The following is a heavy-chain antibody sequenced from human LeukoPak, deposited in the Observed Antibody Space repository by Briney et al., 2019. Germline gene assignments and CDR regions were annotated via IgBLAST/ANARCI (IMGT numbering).Heavy chain of an antibody. CDR1: AYTFIDFH. D-gene: IGHD5-18*01. CDR3: ARERPDTVMMMGRFDP. J-gene: IGHJ5*02. CDR2: INPKSGVT. V-gene: IGHV1-2*02. Sequence: ASVKVSCKASAYTFIDFHIHWVRRAPGQGLEWMGWINPKSGVTNYAQKFQGRVTLTRDTSISTAYMDLSRLTSNDTAVYYCARERPDTVMMMGRFDPWGQGTQVTVSS.